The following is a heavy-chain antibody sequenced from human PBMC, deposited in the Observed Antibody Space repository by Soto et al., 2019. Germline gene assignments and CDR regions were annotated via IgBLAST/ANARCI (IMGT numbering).Heavy chain of an antibody. Sequence: SETLSLTCTVSGGSISSYYWSWIRQPPGKGLEWIGYIYYSGSTNYNPSLKSRVTISVDTSKNQFSLKLSSVTAADTAVYYCARARGGYLLYYYYGMDVWGQGXTVTVSS. D-gene: IGHD5-12*01. CDR1: GGSISSYY. V-gene: IGHV4-59*01. J-gene: IGHJ6*02. CDR2: IYYSGST. CDR3: ARARGGYLLYYYYGMDV.